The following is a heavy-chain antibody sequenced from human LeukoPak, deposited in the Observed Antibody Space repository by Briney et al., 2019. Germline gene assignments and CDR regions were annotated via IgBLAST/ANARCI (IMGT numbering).Heavy chain of an antibody. CDR3: ARGPHSSSLRNWFDP. J-gene: IGHJ5*02. CDR2: IYTSGST. D-gene: IGHD6-6*01. V-gene: IGHV4-61*02. CDR1: RGSISSGSYY. Sequence: PSQTLSLTCTVSRGSISSGSYYWSWIRQPAGKGLEWIGRIYTSGSTNYNPSLKSRVTISVDTSKNQFSLKLSSVTAADTAVYYCARGPHSSSLRNWFDPWGQGTLVTVSP.